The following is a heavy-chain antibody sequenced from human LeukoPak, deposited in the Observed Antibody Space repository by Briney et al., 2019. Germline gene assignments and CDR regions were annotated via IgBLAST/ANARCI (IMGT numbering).Heavy chain of an antibody. CDR2: IYYSGST. CDR3: ARFSRAAFDI. CDR1: GGSISSGGYY. V-gene: IGHV4-61*08. Sequence: PSETLSLTCTVSGGSISSGGYYWSWIRQPPGKGLEWIGYIYYSGSTNYNPSLKSRVTISIDTPKNQFSLKLSSVTAADTAVYYCARFSRAAFDIWGQGTMVTVSS. J-gene: IGHJ3*02.